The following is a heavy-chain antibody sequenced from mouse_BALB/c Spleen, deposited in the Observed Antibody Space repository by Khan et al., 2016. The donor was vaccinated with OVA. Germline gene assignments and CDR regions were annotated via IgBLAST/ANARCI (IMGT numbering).Heavy chain of an antibody. CDR1: GYTFTSYW. J-gene: IGHJ2*01. Sequence: VQLQQSGAELVKAGASVKMSCKASGYTFTSYWMHWVKQRLGQGLEWFAETNPTNGRTYYNEKFKSKATLTVDKSSSTAYMLLSGPTSEDSAVYAGEKIDKIDATDLDYWGQGTTLTVSS. CDR2: TNPTNGRT. D-gene: IGHD1-1*01. CDR3: EKIDKIDATDLDY. V-gene: IGHV1S81*02.